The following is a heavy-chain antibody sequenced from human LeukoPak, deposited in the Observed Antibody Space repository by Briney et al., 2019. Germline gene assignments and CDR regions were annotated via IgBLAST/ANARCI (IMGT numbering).Heavy chain of an antibody. CDR3: ARDLGRDGYNGAFDI. CDR2: IIPIFGTA. D-gene: IGHD5-24*01. J-gene: IGHJ3*02. Sequence: GASVKVSCKASGGTFSSYAISWVRQAPGQGLEWMGGIIPIFGTANYAQKFQGRVTITADESTSTAYMELSSLRSEDTAVYYCARDLGRDGYNGAFDIWGQGTMVTVSS. V-gene: IGHV1-69*13. CDR1: GGTFSSYA.